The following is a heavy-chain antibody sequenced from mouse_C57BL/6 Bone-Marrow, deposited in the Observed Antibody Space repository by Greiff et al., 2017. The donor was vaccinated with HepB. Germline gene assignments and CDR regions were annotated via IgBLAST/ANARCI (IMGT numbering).Heavy chain of an antibody. CDR1: GYSFTDYN. V-gene: IGHV1-39*01. J-gene: IGHJ3*01. CDR2: INPNYGTT. CDR3: ARSRGDYYDYPAWFAY. Sequence: VHVKQSGPELVKPGASVKISCKASGYSFTDYNMNWVKQSNGKSLEWIGVINPNYGTTSYNQKFKGKATLTVDQSSSTAYMQLNSLTSEDSAVYYCARSRGDYYDYPAWFAYWGQGTLVTVSA. D-gene: IGHD2-4*01.